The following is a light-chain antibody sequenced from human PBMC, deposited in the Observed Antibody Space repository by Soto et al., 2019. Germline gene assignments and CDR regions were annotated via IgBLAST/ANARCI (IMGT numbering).Light chain of an antibody. CDR2: MGS. CDR3: MQALQTPRT. Sequence: DIVMTQSPLSLPATPGEPASISCGSSQSLLHSNGYNFLDWYVQKPGQSPQLLIYMGSNRASGVPDRFSGSGSGTDFTLKISRVEAEDVGVYYCMQALQTPRTFGQGTKVEIK. CDR1: QSLLHSNGYNF. J-gene: IGKJ1*01. V-gene: IGKV2-28*01.